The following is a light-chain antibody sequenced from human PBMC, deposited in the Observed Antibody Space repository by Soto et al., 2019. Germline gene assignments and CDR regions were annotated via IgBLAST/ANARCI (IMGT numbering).Light chain of an antibody. CDR2: GAS. V-gene: IGKV3-20*01. CDR1: QSVSSTY. Sequence: EIVLTQSPGTLSLSPGDRVTLSCRASQSVSSTYLAWNQQTPGQAPRRLIYGASSRATGIPDRFSGSGSGTDFTLTISRLEPEDFAVYYCQQYDTSPWTFGQGTRVEIK. J-gene: IGKJ1*01. CDR3: QQYDTSPWT.